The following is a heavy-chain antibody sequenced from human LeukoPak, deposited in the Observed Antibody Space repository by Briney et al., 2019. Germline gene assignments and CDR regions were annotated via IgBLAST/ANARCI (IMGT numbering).Heavy chain of an antibody. Sequence: GGSLRLSCAASGFTFSSYSMNWVRQAPGKGLEWVSSISSSSSYIYYADSVKGRFTISRDNAKNSLYLQMNSLRAEDTAVYYCARQVSDRVYQKYCGSTSCPASFDYWGQGTLVTVSS. CDR3: ARQVSDRVYQKYCGSTSCPASFDY. V-gene: IGHV3-21*01. J-gene: IGHJ4*02. CDR1: GFTFSSYS. D-gene: IGHD2-2*01. CDR2: ISSSSSYI.